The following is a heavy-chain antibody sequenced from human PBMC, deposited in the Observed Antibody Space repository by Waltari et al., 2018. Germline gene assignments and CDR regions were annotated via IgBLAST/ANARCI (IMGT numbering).Heavy chain of an antibody. J-gene: IGHJ5*02. Sequence: QVQLVQSGAEVKKPGASVKVSGKAAGYTFTSYDINWVRQATGQGLEWMGWMKHNRGNRYYAQKLQGRVTITMNTSISTAYMDVSRLRSEDTPVYYCARGLPGRQHGFWFDPWGQGTLVTVSS. CDR1: GYTFTSYD. D-gene: IGHD1-26*01. CDR3: ARGLPGRQHGFWFDP. CDR2: MKHNRGNR. V-gene: IGHV1-8*03.